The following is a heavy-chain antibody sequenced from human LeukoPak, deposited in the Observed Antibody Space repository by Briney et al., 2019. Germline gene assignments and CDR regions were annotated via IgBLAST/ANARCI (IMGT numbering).Heavy chain of an antibody. J-gene: IGHJ4*02. CDR2: ISSSGSTI. Sequence: GGSLRLSCAASGFTFSDYYMSWIRQAPGKGLEWVACISSSGSTIYYADSVKGRFTISRDNAKNSLYLQMNSLRAEDTAVYYCTRGSSWAYWGDSWGQGTLVTVSS. CDR3: TRGSSWAYWGDS. V-gene: IGHV3-11*04. CDR1: GFTFSDYY. D-gene: IGHD2-8*02.